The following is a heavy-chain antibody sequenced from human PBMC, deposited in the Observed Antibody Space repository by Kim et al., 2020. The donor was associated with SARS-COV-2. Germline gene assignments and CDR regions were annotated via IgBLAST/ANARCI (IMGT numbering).Heavy chain of an antibody. CDR1: GDTFTNYD. D-gene: IGHD7-27*01. CDR2: MNPNSGNT. Sequence: ASVKVSCQASGDTFTNYDINWVRQATGQGLEWMGWMNPNSGNTGYAQNFQDRVAMTRNTSISTAYMELNSLKFEDTAVYYCTRRRTGVPFDYWGQGTLVTVSS. CDR3: TRRRTGVPFDY. V-gene: IGHV1-8*01. J-gene: IGHJ4*02.